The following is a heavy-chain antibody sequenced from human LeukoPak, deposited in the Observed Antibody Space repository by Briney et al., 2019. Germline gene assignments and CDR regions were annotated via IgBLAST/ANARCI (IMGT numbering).Heavy chain of an antibody. J-gene: IGHJ4*02. D-gene: IGHD5-18*01. CDR2: IFYSGNT. V-gene: IGHV4-30-4*01. Sequence: SETLSLTCTVSGGSISSGAYYWTWIRQPPGKGLEWIGYIFYSGNTCYNPSLKSRVTISVDTSKNQFSLKLSSVTAADTAVYYCARAMYSYGFYFDYWGQGSLVTVSS. CDR1: GGSISSGAYY. CDR3: ARAMYSYGFYFDY.